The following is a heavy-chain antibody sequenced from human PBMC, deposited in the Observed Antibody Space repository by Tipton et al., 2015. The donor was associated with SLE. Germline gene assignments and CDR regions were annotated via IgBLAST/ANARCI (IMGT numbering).Heavy chain of an antibody. Sequence: QSGAEVKKPGSSVKVSCKASGGTFSSYAISWVRQAPGQGLEWMGWISAYNGNTNYAQKLQGRVTMTTDTSTSTAYMELRSLRSEDTAVYYCARGSDYYDSSGLGGFWGQGTLITVSS. D-gene: IGHD3-22*01. CDR1: GGTFSSYA. V-gene: IGHV1-18*01. CDR2: ISAYNGNT. CDR3: ARGSDYYDSSGLGGF. J-gene: IGHJ4*02.